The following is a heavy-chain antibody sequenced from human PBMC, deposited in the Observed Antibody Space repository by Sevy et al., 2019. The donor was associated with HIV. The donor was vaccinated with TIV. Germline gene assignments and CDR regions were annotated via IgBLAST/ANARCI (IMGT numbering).Heavy chain of an antibody. CDR2: IIPIFGTA. V-gene: IGHV1-69*06. J-gene: IGHJ6*03. CDR1: GGTFSSYA. Sequence: ASVKVSCKASGGTFSSYAISWVRQAPGQGLEWMGGIIPIFGTANYAQKFQGRVTITADKSTSTAYMELSSLRSEDTAVYYRARSPMGYYYYYYMDVWGKGTTVTVSS. CDR3: ARSPMGYYYYYYMDV.